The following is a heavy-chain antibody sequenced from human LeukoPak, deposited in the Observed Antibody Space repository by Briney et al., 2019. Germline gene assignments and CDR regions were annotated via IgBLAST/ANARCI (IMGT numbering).Heavy chain of an antibody. J-gene: IGHJ4*02. CDR1: GFTVSSNY. CDR3: ARSGNYYDSSGLEY. V-gene: IGHV3-66*01. D-gene: IGHD3-22*01. Sequence: PGGSLRLPCAASGFTVSSNYMTWVRQAPGKGLEWGSVIYSGGSTYYADSVKGIFTISRDNSKNTLYLQMNSLRAEDTAVYYCARSGNYYDSSGLEYWGQGTLVTVSS. CDR2: IYSGGST.